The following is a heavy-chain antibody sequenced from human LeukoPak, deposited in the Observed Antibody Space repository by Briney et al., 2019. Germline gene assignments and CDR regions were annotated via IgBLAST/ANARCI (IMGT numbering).Heavy chain of an antibody. CDR1: GFTFSSYA. J-gene: IGHJ6*03. Sequence: PGXSLXLSCAASGFTFSSYAMRWVRQAPGKGVEWVSIISGSGGSTYYADSVKGRFTISRDNSKNTLYLQMNSLRAEDTAVYYCAKGQYSSSWYGYYYMDVWGKGTTVTVSS. D-gene: IGHD6-13*01. CDR3: AKGQYSSSWYGYYYMDV. CDR2: ISGSGGST. V-gene: IGHV3-23*01.